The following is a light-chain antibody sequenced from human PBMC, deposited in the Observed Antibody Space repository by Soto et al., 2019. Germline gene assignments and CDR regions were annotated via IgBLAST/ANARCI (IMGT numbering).Light chain of an antibody. CDR3: QQTYSTPWT. CDR2: GAS. CDR1: QSIGTD. Sequence: DIQMTQSPSSLSASLGDRVSITCRASQSIGTDLNWYQQKPGKAPKLLISGASTLQGGVPSRFSGSVSGTEFTLTISSLHPGDLATYFCQQTYSTPWTFAQGTKVDI. V-gene: IGKV1-39*01. J-gene: IGKJ1*01.